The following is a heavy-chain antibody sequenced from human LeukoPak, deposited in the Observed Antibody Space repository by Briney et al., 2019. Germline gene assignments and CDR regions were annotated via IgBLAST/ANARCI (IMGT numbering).Heavy chain of an antibody. J-gene: IGHJ4*02. D-gene: IGHD3-10*01. CDR1: GGSISSSSYY. V-gene: IGHV4-39*07. Sequence: SETLSLTCTVSGGSISSSSYYWGWIRQPPGKGLEWIGSIYYSGSTYYNPSLKSRVTISVDTSKNQFSLKLSSVTAADTAVYYCARGIYFSESGNYFIPYDFWGQGTLVAVSS. CDR3: ARGIYFSESGNYFIPYDF. CDR2: IYYSGST.